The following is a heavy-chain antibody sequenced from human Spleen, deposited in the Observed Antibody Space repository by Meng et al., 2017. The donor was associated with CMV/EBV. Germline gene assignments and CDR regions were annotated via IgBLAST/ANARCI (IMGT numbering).Heavy chain of an antibody. D-gene: IGHD2-15*01. CDR2: INPRGGST. CDR1: GNTFTTYY. Sequence: ASVKVSCKASGNTFTTYYIHWMRQAPGQGLEWMGLINPRGGSTTYAQTFQDRFTMTRDTSTSTVYMELSSLRYEDTAMYYCARVPCGGGSCYYFDPWGQGTLVTVSS. J-gene: IGHJ5*02. V-gene: IGHV1-46*01. CDR3: ARVPCGGGSCYYFDP.